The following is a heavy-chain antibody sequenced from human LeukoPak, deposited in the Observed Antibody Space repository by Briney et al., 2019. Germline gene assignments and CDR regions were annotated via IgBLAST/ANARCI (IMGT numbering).Heavy chain of an antibody. CDR1: GFTFDDYG. D-gene: IGHD3-22*01. J-gene: IGHJ5*02. V-gene: IGHV3-20*04. CDR2: INWNGGST. CDR3: ARARYYYDSSGFKADWLDP. Sequence: GGSLRLSCAASGFTFDDYGMSWVRQAPGKGLEWVSGINWNGGSTGYADSVKGRSTISRDNAKNSLYLQMNSLRAEDTALYYCARARYYYDSSGFKADWLDPWGQGTLVTVSS.